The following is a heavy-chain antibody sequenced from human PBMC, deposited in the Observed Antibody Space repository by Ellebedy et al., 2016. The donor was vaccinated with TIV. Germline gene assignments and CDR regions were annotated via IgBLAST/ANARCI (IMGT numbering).Heavy chain of an antibody. CDR1: GFTFSGYA. Sequence: PGGSLRPSCLASGFTFSGYAMSWVRQAPGKGLEWVSGINNGGRTTSYADSVKGRFTISRDNSRSTLYLQMNSLRAEDSAVYDCAKDMVFGDGKWEIDVWGQGTTVTVSS. J-gene: IGHJ6*02. V-gene: IGHV3-23*01. CDR2: INNGGRTT. D-gene: IGHD1-26*01. CDR3: AKDMVFGDGKWEIDV.